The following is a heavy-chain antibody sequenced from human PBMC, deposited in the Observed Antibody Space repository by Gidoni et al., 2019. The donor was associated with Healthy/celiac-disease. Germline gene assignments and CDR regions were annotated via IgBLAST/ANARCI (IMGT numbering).Heavy chain of an antibody. D-gene: IGHD6-19*01. CDR2: INHSGST. CDR1: AGSFSGYY. Sequence: QVQLQQWGAGLLNPSETLSLTCAVYAGSFSGYYWSWIRQPPGKGLEWIGEINHSGSTNYNPSRKSRVTISVDTSKNQFSLKLSSVTAADTAVYYCARGKQWLVTPPYYYGMDVWGQGTTVTVSS. CDR3: ARGKQWLVTPPYYYGMDV. V-gene: IGHV4-34*01. J-gene: IGHJ6*02.